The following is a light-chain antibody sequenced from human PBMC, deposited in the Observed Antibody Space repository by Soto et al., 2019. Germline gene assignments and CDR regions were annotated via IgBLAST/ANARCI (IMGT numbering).Light chain of an antibody. CDR2: GAS. CDR3: QHYGSSPWT. CDR1: QSVSSSD. Sequence: EIVLTQSPGTLSLSPGERATLSCRASQSVSSSDLAWYQQKPGQAPRLLIYGASSRATGIPDRFSGSGSGTDFTLTISRLEPEDFAVYYCQHYGSSPWTFGQGTKVEIK. J-gene: IGKJ1*01. V-gene: IGKV3-20*01.